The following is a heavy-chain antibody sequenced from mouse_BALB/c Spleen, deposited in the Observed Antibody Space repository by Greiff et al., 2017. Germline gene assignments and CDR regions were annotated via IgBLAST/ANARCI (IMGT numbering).Heavy chain of an antibody. CDR3: ARHDTMLRNAMDY. CDR1: GFTFSSYT. D-gene: IGHD2-2*01. Sequence: EVQGVESGGGLVQPGGSLKLSCAASGFTFSSYTMSWVRQTPEKRLEWVAYISNGGGSTYYPDTVKGRFTISRDNATNTLYLQMSSLKSEDTAMYYCARHDTMLRNAMDYWGQGTPVTVSS. V-gene: IGHV5-12-2*01. CDR2: ISNGGGST. J-gene: IGHJ4*01.